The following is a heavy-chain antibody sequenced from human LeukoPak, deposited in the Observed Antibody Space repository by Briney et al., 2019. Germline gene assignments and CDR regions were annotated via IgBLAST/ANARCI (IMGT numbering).Heavy chain of an antibody. V-gene: IGHV4-59*08. J-gene: IGHJ4*02. Sequence: SETLSLTCTVSGGSISSYYWSWIRQPPGKGLEWIGYIYSSGSTNYNPSLKSRVTISVDTSKNQFSLKLSSVTAADTAVYYCARHEVYSYGSFDYWGQGSLVTVSS. CDR1: GGSISSYY. CDR3: ARHEVYSYGSFDY. D-gene: IGHD5-18*01. CDR2: IYSSGST.